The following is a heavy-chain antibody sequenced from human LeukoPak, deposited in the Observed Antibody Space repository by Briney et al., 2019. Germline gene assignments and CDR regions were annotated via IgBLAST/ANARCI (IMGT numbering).Heavy chain of an antibody. CDR1: GYTFTDYY. J-gene: IGHJ4*02. CDR3: ARDRENDGNYFDY. V-gene: IGHV1-2*02. Sequence: ASVKVSCKASGYTFTDYYMHWVRQAPGQGLEWMGWINPNSGGTNYAQKFQGRVTMTRDTSISTAYMELSRLRSDDTAVYYCARDRENDGNYFDYWGQGTLVTVSS. D-gene: IGHD3-22*01. CDR2: INPNSGGT.